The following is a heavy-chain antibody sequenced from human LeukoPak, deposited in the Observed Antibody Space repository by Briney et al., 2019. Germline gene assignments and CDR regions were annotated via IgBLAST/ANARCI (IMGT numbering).Heavy chain of an antibody. V-gene: IGHV3-23*01. J-gene: IGHJ4*02. Sequence: GGSLRLSCAASGFTFSSYAMSWVRQAPGKGLEWVSAISGSGGSTYYAASVKGRFTISRDNSNNTLYLQMNSLRAEDTAVYYCAKAWGNYDSSGYSNFDYWGQGTLVTVSS. CDR1: GFTFSSYA. CDR2: ISGSGGST. D-gene: IGHD3-22*01. CDR3: AKAWGNYDSSGYSNFDY.